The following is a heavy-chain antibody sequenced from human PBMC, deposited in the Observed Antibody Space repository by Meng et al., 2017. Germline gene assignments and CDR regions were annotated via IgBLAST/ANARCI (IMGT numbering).Heavy chain of an antibody. CDR2: IIPIFGTA. Sequence: QVQVVQYGAEVQKPGSLVKVSCKASGGTFSSYAISWVRQAPGQGLEWMGGIIPIFGTANYAQKFQGRVTITADKSTSTAYMELSSLRSEDTAVYYCARDDSSGWYYFDYWGQGTLVTVFS. V-gene: IGHV1-69*06. CDR1: GGTFSSYA. D-gene: IGHD6-19*01. CDR3: ARDDSSGWYYFDY. J-gene: IGHJ4*02.